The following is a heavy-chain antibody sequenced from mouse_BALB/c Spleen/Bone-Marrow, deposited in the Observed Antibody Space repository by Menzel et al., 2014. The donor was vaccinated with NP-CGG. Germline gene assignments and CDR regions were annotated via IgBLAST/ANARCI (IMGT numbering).Heavy chain of an antibody. CDR1: GFTFSSYA. V-gene: IGHV5-6-5*01. Sequence: EVMLAESGGGLVKPGGSLRLSCAASGFTFSSYAMSWVRQTPEKRLEWVASISSGSSTYYPDSVKGRFTISRDNARNILYLQMSSLRSEDTAMYYCARGRTRGYTMDYWGQGTSVTVSS. CDR2: ISSGSST. CDR3: ARGRTRGYTMDY. J-gene: IGHJ4*01.